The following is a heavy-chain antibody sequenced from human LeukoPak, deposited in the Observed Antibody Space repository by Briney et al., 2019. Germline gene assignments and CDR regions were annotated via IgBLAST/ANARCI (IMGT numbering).Heavy chain of an antibody. CDR3: ARRGFQSRPKGYCSSTSCYNWFDP. Sequence: ASVKVSCKASGYTFTSYDINWVRQATGQGLEWMGWMNPNSGNTGYAQKFQGRVTMTRNTSISTAYMELSSLRSEDTAVYYCARRGFQSRPKGYCSSTSCYNWFDPWGQGTLVTVSS. J-gene: IGHJ5*02. CDR1: GYTFTSYD. V-gene: IGHV1-8*01. D-gene: IGHD2-2*01. CDR2: MNPNSGNT.